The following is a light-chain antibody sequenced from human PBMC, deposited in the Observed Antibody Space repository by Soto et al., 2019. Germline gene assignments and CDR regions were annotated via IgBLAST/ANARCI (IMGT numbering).Light chain of an antibody. CDR3: ATWDESLNGVI. V-gene: IGLV1-47*01. CDR2: RNN. J-gene: IGLJ2*01. Sequence: QSVLTQPPSASGTPGQRVNISCSGSSSNIGSNYVYWYRQFPGTAPKLLIQRNNQRPSGVPARFSGSKSGTSASLAISGLRSEDEADYYCATWDESLNGVIFGGGTKLTVL. CDR1: SSNIGSNY.